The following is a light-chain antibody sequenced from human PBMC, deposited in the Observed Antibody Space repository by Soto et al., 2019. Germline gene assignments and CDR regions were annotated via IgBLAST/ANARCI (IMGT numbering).Light chain of an antibody. Sequence: IVLTPSPGTLSLSPGERATLSCRSSESVYDSQLAWYQQKAGQTPRLLIYAISTRAAGIPDRFSGSGSGTDFTLTISRVEPEDFAMYYCQQYGSSRWTFAQGTKVDIK. CDR2: AIS. CDR3: QQYGSSRWT. J-gene: IGKJ1*01. CDR1: ESVYDSQ. V-gene: IGKV3-20*01.